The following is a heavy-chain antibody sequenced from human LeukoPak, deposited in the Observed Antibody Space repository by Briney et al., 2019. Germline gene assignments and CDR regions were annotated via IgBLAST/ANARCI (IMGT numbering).Heavy chain of an antibody. D-gene: IGHD6-13*01. Sequence: GGSLRLSCAASGFTFSDFGMHWVRQAPGKGLEWVALIWHDGTNEYYADSVKGRFTISRDNSKYMLYLEMNSLRVEDTAVYYCGKDAPSRKAAAGGEFDPRGQGTRVIV. V-gene: IGHV3-33*06. CDR1: GFTFSDFG. CDR2: IWHDGTNE. J-gene: IGHJ5*02. CDR3: GKDAPSRKAAAGGEFDP.